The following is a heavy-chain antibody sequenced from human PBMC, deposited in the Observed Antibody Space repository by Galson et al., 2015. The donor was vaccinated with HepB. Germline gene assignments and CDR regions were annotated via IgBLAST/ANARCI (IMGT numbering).Heavy chain of an antibody. CDR1: GYSFTSYW. D-gene: IGHD3-3*01. Sequence: QSGAEVKKPGESLKISCKGSGYSFTSYWIGWVRQMPGKGLEWMGIIYPGDSDTRYSPSFQGQVTISADKSISTAYLQWSSLKASDTAMYYCARRICTIFGVAINSCLVAGDAFDIWGQGTMVTVSS. V-gene: IGHV5-51*01. CDR3: ARRICTIFGVAINSCLVAGDAFDI. J-gene: IGHJ3*02. CDR2: IYPGDSDT.